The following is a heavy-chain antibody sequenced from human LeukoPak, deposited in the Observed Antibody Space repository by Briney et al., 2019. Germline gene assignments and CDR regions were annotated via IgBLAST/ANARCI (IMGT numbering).Heavy chain of an antibody. CDR2: IIPIFGTA. Sequence: GSSVKVSCKASGGTFSSYAISWVRQAPGQGLEWMGGIIPIFGTANYAQKFQGRVTITADESTSTAYMELCSLRSEDTAVYYCAKVAVAGQGGWFGPWGQGTLVTVSS. CDR3: AKVAVAGQGGWFGP. J-gene: IGHJ5*02. D-gene: IGHD6-19*01. CDR1: GGTFSSYA. V-gene: IGHV1-69*01.